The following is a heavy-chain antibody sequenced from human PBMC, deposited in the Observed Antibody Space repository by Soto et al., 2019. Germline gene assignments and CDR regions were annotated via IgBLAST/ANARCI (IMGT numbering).Heavy chain of an antibody. CDR3: ARDYYDGSHYYLAGCDY. CDR1: GFTFSSYE. J-gene: IGHJ4*02. D-gene: IGHD3-22*01. V-gene: IGHV3-48*03. CDR2: ISYSGSTI. Sequence: GGSLRLSCAASGFTFSSYEMNWVRQAPGKGLEWVSYISYSGSTIYYADSVKGRFTISRDNAKNSLYLQMNSLRAEDTAVYYCARDYYDGSHYYLAGCDYWGQGTLVTVSS.